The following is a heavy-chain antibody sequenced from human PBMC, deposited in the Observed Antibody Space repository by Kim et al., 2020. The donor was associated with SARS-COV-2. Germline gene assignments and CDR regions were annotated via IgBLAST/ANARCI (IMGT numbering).Heavy chain of an antibody. Sequence: GGSLRLSCSASGFTFSSYAMHWVRQAPGKGLEYVSAISSNGGSTYYADSVKGRFTISRDNSKNTLYLQMSSLRAEDTAVYYCVKGPRGVVVGAFDIWGQGKMVTVSS. V-gene: IGHV3-64D*09. CDR1: GFTFSSYA. CDR2: ISSNGGST. D-gene: IGHD2-15*01. CDR3: VKGPRGVVVGAFDI. J-gene: IGHJ3*02.